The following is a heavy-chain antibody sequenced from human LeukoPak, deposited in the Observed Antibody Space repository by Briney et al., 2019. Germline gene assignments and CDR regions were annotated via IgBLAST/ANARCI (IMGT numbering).Heavy chain of an antibody. CDR2: IIPIFGTA. D-gene: IGHD5-18*01. Sequence: GALVKVSCKASGGTFSSYAISWVRQAPGQGLEWMGGIIPIFGTANYAQKFQGRVTITADESTSTAYMELSSLRSEDTAVYYCATLSERYSYGLDYWGQGTLVTVSS. V-gene: IGHV1-69*13. CDR3: ATLSERYSYGLDY. J-gene: IGHJ4*02. CDR1: GGTFSSYA.